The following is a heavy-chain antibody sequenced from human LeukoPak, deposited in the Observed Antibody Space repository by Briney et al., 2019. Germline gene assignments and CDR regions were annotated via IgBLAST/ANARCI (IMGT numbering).Heavy chain of an antibody. J-gene: IGHJ4*02. CDR1: GGSISSDY. CDR3: ARDTHDYSRPGVPFDY. V-gene: IGHV4-4*07. CDR2: IYPSGGT. Sequence: SETLSLTCTVSGGSISSDYWSWLRQPAGKGLEWIGRIYPSGGTNYNPSLKSRVTMSVDTSKNQFSLKLSSVIAADTAVYYCARDTHDYSRPGVPFDYWGQGTLVTVSS. D-gene: IGHD4-11*01.